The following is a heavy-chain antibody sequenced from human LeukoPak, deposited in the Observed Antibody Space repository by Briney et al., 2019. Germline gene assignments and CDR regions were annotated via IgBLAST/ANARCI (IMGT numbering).Heavy chain of an antibody. CDR3: TRESSWAPDY. Sequence: PGGSLRLSCAASGFTFSTYWMNWVRQAPGKGLEWVASIKQDGSEKSYVDSVKGRFTISRDNAQNSLYLQMNSLRAEDTAVYYCTRESSWAPDYWGQGTLVTVSS. D-gene: IGHD7-27*01. CDR1: GFTFSTYW. J-gene: IGHJ4*02. V-gene: IGHV3-7*01. CDR2: IKQDGSEK.